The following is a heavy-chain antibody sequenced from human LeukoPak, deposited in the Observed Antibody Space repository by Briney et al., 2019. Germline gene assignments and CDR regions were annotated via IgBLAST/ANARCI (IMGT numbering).Heavy chain of an antibody. Sequence: PSETLSLTCTVSGGSISSYYWSWIRQPPGKGLEWIGYIYYSGSTSYNPSLKSRVTMSVDTSKNQFSLKLSSVTAADTAAYYCARGTLLAVAGNYYYYYMDVWGKGTTVTISS. V-gene: IGHV4-59*12. CDR1: GGSISSYY. CDR2: IYYSGST. CDR3: ARGTLLAVAGNYYYYYMDV. J-gene: IGHJ6*03. D-gene: IGHD6-19*01.